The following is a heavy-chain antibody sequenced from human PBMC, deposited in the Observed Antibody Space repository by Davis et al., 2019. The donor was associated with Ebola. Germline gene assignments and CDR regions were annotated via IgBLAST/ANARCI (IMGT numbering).Heavy chain of an antibody. CDR1: GFTVSSNY. Sequence: PGGSLRLSCAASGFTVSSNYMSWIRQAPGKGLEWVSYISSSGSTIYYADSVKGRFTISRDNAKNSLYLQMNSLRAEDTAVYYCARDRPVVPAARGNWFDPWGQGTLVTVSS. CDR2: ISSSGSTI. D-gene: IGHD2-2*01. J-gene: IGHJ5*02. CDR3: ARDRPVVPAARGNWFDP. V-gene: IGHV3-11*01.